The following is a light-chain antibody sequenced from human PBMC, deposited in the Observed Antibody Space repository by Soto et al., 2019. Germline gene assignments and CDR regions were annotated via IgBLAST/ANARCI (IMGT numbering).Light chain of an antibody. J-gene: IGLJ1*01. CDR3: ATWDDNVYV. CDR1: SPNVGTNP. Sequence: QSVLTQPPSASGTPGQTVTISCSISSPNVGTNPVAWYQQLPGTAPKLLIYTNSQRPLGVPVRFSVSKSGTSASLAISGLQSEDEGDYYCATWDDNVYVFGTGTKVTVL. CDR2: TNS. V-gene: IGLV1-44*01.